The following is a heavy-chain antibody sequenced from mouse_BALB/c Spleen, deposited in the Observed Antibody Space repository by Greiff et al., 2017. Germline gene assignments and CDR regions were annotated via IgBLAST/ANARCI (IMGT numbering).Heavy chain of an antibody. CDR3: ARATYGNYWYFDV. CDR2: ISSGGSYT. Sequence: EVKLVESGGGLVQPGGSLRLSCATSGFTFSSYAMSWVRQSPEKRLEWVAEISSGGSYTYYPDTVTGRFTISRDNAKNTLYLEMSSLRSEDTAMYYCARATYGNYWYFDVWGAGTTVTVSS. J-gene: IGHJ1*01. V-gene: IGHV5-9-4*01. CDR1: GFTFSSYA. D-gene: IGHD2-1*01.